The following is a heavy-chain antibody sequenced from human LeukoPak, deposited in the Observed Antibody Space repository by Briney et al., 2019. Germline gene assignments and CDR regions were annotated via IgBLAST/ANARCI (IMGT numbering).Heavy chain of an antibody. D-gene: IGHD2-2*01. CDR3: VRVEIGTYHGMDV. CDR2: IKTDGTIT. J-gene: IGHJ6*02. CDR1: GFTLSNYW. Sequence: GGSLRLSCAASGFTLSNYWMHWVRQAPGEGLVWVSRIKTDGTITNYADSVKGRFTISRDNAKNTLNLQMNSLRVEDTAVYYCVRVEIGTYHGMDVWGQGTTVTVSS. V-gene: IGHV3-74*01.